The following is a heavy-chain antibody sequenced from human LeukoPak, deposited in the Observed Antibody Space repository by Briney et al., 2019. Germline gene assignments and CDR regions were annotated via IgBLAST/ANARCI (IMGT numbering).Heavy chain of an antibody. CDR1: GFTFSSYS. Sequence: GGSLRLSCAASGFTFSSYSMNWVRQAPGKGLEWVSSISNSGSSIYYADSVKGRFTISRDNAKNSLYLQMNSLRAEDTAVYYCAKSFWWFGEFSPFAYWGQGTLLTVSS. CDR2: ISNSGSSI. D-gene: IGHD3-10*01. CDR3: AKSFWWFGEFSPFAY. V-gene: IGHV3-21*01. J-gene: IGHJ4*02.